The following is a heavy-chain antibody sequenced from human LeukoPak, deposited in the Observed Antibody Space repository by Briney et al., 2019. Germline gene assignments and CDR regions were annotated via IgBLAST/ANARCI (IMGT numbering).Heavy chain of an antibody. J-gene: IGHJ3*02. CDR3: ARDRHRYRGINGDGDAFDI. Sequence: QTGGSLRLSCAASGFAVSSNYISWVRQAPGKGLEWVSIIYSDGSTFHADSVKGRFTMSRDNSKNTLDLQMNSLRAEDTAVYFCARDRHRYRGINGDGDAFDIWGQGTMVTVSS. CDR1: GFAVSSNY. D-gene: IGHD5-12*01. V-gene: IGHV3-53*01. CDR2: IYSDGST.